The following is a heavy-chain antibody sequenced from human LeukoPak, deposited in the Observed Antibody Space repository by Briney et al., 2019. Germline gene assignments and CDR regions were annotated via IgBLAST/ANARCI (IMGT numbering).Heavy chain of an antibody. V-gene: IGHV3-21*01. CDR3: ARGASRADY. CDR1: GFTFRSYN. CDR2: ISSSSSYI. J-gene: IGHJ4*02. Sequence: GGSLRLSCAASGFTFRSYNMNWVRQAPGQRPEWVSSISSSSSYIYYADSVKGRFTISRDNAKDSLYLQMSSLRAEDTALYYCARGASRADYWGQGTLVTVSS.